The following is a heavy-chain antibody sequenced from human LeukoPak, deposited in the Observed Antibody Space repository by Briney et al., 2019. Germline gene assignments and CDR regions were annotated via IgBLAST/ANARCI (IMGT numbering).Heavy chain of an antibody. V-gene: IGHV4-39*07. CDR1: GGSISSRNYY. CDR2: VYYSGTT. Sequence: SETLSLTCTVSGGSISSRNYYWGYWGWIRQPPGKGLEWIGSVYYSGTTYYNPSLKSRVTISVDTSKNQFSLKLSSVTAADTAVYYCARMDDYVWGSYRYLPPYGMDVWGQGTTVTVSS. CDR3: ARMDDYVWGSYRYLPPYGMDV. J-gene: IGHJ6*02. D-gene: IGHD3-16*02.